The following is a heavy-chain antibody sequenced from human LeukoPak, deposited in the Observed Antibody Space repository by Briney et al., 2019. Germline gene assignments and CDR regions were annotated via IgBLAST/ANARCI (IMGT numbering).Heavy chain of an antibody. D-gene: IGHD5-18*01. CDR1: GGSISSSSYY. J-gene: IGHJ4*02. V-gene: IGHV4-39*01. CDR2: IYYSGST. CDR3: ARYSYGSEGAHLDY. Sequence: SETLSPTCTVSGGSISSSSYYWGWIRQPPGKGLEWIGSIYYSGSTYYNPSLKSRVTISVDTSKNQFSLKLSSVTAADTAVYYCARYSYGSEGAHLDYWGQGTLVTVSS.